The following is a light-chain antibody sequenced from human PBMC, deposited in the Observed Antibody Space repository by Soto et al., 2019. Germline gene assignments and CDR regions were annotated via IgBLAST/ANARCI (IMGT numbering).Light chain of an antibody. CDR1: QSVSRSY. V-gene: IGKV3-20*01. CDR3: QQYGSSPYT. J-gene: IGKJ2*01. CDR2: GAS. Sequence: EIVLTQSPGTLSLSPGERATLSCRAGQSVSRSYLAWYQQKPGQTPRLLIYGASSRATGIPDRFSGSGSGTDFTLTISRLEPEDFAVYYCQQYGSSPYTFGQGTKLEIK.